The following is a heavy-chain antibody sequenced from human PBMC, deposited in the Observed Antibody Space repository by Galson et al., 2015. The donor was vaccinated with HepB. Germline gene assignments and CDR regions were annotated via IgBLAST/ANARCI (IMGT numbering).Heavy chain of an antibody. D-gene: IGHD6-19*01. J-gene: IGHJ4*02. CDR1: KFTFSNFG. Sequence: SLRLSCAASKFTFSNFGMHWARQAPGKGLEWVAVITSDGGDEYYADSVKGRFTISRDNSKNTLYLQMNSLRPDDTAVYYCSKVAREWLVAHYFDYWGQGTLVTVSS. CDR2: ITSDGGDE. CDR3: SKVAREWLVAHYFDY. V-gene: IGHV3-30*18.